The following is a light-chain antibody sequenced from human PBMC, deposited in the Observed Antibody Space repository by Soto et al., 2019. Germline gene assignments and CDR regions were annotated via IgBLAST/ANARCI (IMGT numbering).Light chain of an antibody. CDR3: QQCRNWPLT. V-gene: IGKV3-15*01. J-gene: IGKJ4*01. CDR2: DAS. CDR1: QNVYNN. Sequence: EIVMTQSPATLSVSPGEGATLSCKASQNVYNNLAWYQQRPGQPPRLLIYDASTRATGISARFNGSGYGTEFTLTISSLQSEDFAVYFCQQCRNWPLTFGGGTKVDIK.